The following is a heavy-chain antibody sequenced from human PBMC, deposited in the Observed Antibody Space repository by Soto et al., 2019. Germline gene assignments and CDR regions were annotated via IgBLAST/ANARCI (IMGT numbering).Heavy chain of an antibody. Sequence: QVQLVQSGAEVKKPGSSVKVSCKASGGTFSSYAISWVRQAPGQGLEWMGGIIPIFGTANYAQKFQGRVTITADESTSTAYMELSSLRSEDTAVYYCAYCGGDCDDYYDYGMDVWGQGTTVTVSS. CDR1: GGTFSSYA. CDR2: IIPIFGTA. V-gene: IGHV1-69*12. J-gene: IGHJ6*02. D-gene: IGHD2-21*02. CDR3: AYCGGDCDDYYDYGMDV.